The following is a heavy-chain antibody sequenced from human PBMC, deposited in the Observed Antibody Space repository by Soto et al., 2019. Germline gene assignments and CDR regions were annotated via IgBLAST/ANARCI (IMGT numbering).Heavy chain of an antibody. V-gene: IGHV4-61*05. CDR2: IYYSGST. D-gene: IGHD2-2*01. Sequence: SGTLSLTCTVSGVSISSSSYYWGWIRQPPGKGLEGIGYIYYSGSTNYNPSLKSRVTISVDTSKNQFSLKLSSVTAADPAVYYCARGCGSSTSCRYWGQGTLVTVSS. CDR3: ARGCGSSTSCRY. CDR1: GVSISSSSYY. J-gene: IGHJ4*02.